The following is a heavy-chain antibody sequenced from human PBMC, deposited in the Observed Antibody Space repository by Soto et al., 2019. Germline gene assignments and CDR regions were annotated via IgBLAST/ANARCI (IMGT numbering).Heavy chain of an antibody. Sequence: PGGSLRLSCAASGFTFRSCGMHWVRQAPGKGLEWVAVIRYDGSNKYYADSVKGRFTISRDNSKNTLYLQMSSLRAEDTAVYYCAKDQTSVGATFDYWGQGTLVTDSS. J-gene: IGHJ4*02. V-gene: IGHV3-30*02. CDR1: GFTFRSCG. CDR3: AKDQTSVGATFDY. D-gene: IGHD1-26*01. CDR2: IRYDGSNK.